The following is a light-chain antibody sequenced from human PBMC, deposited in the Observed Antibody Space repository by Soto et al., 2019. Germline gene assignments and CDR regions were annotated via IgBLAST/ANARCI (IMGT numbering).Light chain of an antibody. J-gene: IGKJ2*01. V-gene: IGKV3-20*01. Sequence: VLPQSPDTLSLSPGDRATLSCRASQSVRSTFLAWYQQKPGQAPRLLIYGASNRAAGIPARFSGSASGTEFTLTIIRLEPDDSAVYCCQQYHDSPMNSFGQGTKLQIK. CDR2: GAS. CDR3: QQYHDSPMNS. CDR1: QSVRSTF.